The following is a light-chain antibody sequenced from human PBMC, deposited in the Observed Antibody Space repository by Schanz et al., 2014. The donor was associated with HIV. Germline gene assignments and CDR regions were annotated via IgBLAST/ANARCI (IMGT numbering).Light chain of an antibody. J-gene: IGLJ2*01. CDR3: SSHAGSDKFGI. V-gene: IGLV2-14*02. CDR2: EGT. CDR1: SSDVGGYHL. Sequence: QSVLPQPASVSGSPGQSITISCNGTSSDVGGYHLVPRYQHHPDKAPKLIIYEGTKRPSGVSDRFSGSKSGNTASLTVSGLQAEDEADYYCSSHAGSDKFGIFGGGTKLTVL.